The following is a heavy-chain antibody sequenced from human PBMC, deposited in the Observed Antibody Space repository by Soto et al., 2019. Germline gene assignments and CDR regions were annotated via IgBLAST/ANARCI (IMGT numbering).Heavy chain of an antibody. J-gene: IGHJ4*02. CDR3: ARVCSGGSCYLAFDY. D-gene: IGHD2-15*01. V-gene: IGHV1-69*13. CDR1: GGTFSSYA. CDR2: IIPIFGTA. Sequence: SVKVSCKASGGTFSSYAISWGRQAPGQGLEWMGGIIPIFGTANYAQKFQGRVTITADESTSTAYMELSSLRSEDTAVYYCARVCSGGSCYLAFDYWGQGTLVTVSS.